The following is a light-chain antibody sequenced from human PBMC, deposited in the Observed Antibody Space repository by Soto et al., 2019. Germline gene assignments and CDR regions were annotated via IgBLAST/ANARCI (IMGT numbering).Light chain of an antibody. V-gene: IGLV1-51*01. CDR2: NDD. J-gene: IGLJ2*01. CDR1: SSNIETNP. CDR3: RTWDASLSAGV. Sequence: QSVLTQPPSVSAAPGQKVTISCSGSSSNIETNPVSWYRHLPGTVPKLLIHNDDKRPSGIPDRFSGSKSGTSATLGITGLQTGDEADYYCRTWDASLSAGVFGGGTKVTVL.